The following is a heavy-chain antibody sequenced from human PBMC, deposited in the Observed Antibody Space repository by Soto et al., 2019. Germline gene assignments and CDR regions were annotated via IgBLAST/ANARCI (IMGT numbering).Heavy chain of an antibody. J-gene: IGHJ4*02. CDR1: GGSISSPGYS. Sequence: PSETLSLTCTVSGGSISSPGYSWSWIRQAPGKGLEWIGYIYHTGSTYYNPSLKSRVTISVDRSKNQFSLKLNSVTAADTAVYYCARDLLRAYYGSESPHVYPIWGQGTLVTVSS. D-gene: IGHD3-10*01. CDR3: ARDLLRAYYGSESPHVYPI. CDR2: IYHTGST. V-gene: IGHV4-30-2*01.